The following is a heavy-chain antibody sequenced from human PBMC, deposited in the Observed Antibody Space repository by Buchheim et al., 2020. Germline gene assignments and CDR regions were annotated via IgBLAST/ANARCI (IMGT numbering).Heavy chain of an antibody. D-gene: IGHD2-8*01. CDR3: AKDASLSDIVLMVYGESGYFDL. J-gene: IGHJ2*01. CDR2: ISGSGGST. V-gene: IGHV3-23*01. Sequence: EVQLLESGGGLVQPGGSLRLSCAASGFTFSSYAMSWVRQAPGKGLEWVSAISGSGGSTYYADSVKGRFTISRDNSKNTLYLQMNSLRAEDTAVYYCAKDASLSDIVLMVYGESGYFDLWGRGTL. CDR1: GFTFSSYA.